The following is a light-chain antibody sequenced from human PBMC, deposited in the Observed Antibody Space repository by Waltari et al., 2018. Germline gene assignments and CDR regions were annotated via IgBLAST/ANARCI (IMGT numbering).Light chain of an antibody. CDR3: QRRSNWRST. CDR2: GAS. CDR1: QRVIDD. J-gene: IGKJ5*01. V-gene: IGKV3-11*01. Sequence: IVLTQSPATLSLSPGERATLSCRARQRVIDDVAWYQQKPGQAPRVLIYGASNRATGIPARFSGSWSETDFTLTISSLEPEDFAVYYCQRRSNWRSTFGQGTRLEIK.